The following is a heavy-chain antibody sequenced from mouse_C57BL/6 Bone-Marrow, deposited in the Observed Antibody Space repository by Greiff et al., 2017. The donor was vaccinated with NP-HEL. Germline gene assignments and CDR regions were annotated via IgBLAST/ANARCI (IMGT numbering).Heavy chain of an antibody. CDR2: INPSSGYT. J-gene: IGHJ3*01. V-gene: IGHV1-7*01. D-gene: IGHD3-1*01. CDR1: GYTFTSYW. CDR3: ARSRGTSRFAY. Sequence: QVQLQQPGAELVKPGASVKMSCKASGYTFTSYWMHWVKQRPGQGLEWIGYINPSSGYTKYNQKFKDKATLTADKSSSTAYMQLSSLTYEDSAVYYCARSRGTSRFAYWGQGTLVTVSA.